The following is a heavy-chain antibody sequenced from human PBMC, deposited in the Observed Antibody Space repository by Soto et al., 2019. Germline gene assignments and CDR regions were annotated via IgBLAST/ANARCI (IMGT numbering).Heavy chain of an antibody. D-gene: IGHD3-10*01. V-gene: IGHV4-61*01. CDR2: IYYSGST. CDR3: ESVSRDYYGSKFFDY. CDR1: GGSVSSGSYY. Sequence: PSETLSLTCTVSGGSVSSGSYYWSWIRQPPGKGLEWIGYIYYSGSTNYNPSLKSRVTISVDTSKNQFSLKLSSVTAADTAVYYCESVSRDYYGSKFFDYSGQGTLVTVYS. J-gene: IGHJ4*02.